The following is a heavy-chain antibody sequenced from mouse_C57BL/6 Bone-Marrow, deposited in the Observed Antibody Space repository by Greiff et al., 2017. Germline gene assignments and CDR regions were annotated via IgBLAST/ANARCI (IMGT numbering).Heavy chain of an antibody. J-gene: IGHJ2*01. CDR2: ISDGGSYT. CDR3: ARVRGLFDY. D-gene: IGHD3-3*01. CDR1: GFTFSSYA. Sequence: DVKLVESGGGLVKPGGSLKLSCAASGFTFSSYAMSWVRQTPEKRLEWVATISDGGSYTYYPDNVKGRFTISRDNAKNNLYLQMSHLKSEDTAMYYCARVRGLFDYGGQGTTLTVSS. V-gene: IGHV5-4*03.